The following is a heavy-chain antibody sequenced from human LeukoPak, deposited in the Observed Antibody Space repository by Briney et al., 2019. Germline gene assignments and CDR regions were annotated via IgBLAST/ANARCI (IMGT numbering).Heavy chain of an antibody. J-gene: IGHJ4*02. V-gene: IGHV4-59*08. Sequence: PSETLSPTCTVSGGSISSYYWSWIRQPPGKGLEWTGYIYYSGSTNYNPSLKSRVTISVDTSKNQFSLKLSSVTAADTAVYYCARGGQWLVSGSFDYWGQGSLVTVSS. CDR2: IYYSGST. CDR3: ARGGQWLVSGSFDY. CDR1: GGSISSYY. D-gene: IGHD6-19*01.